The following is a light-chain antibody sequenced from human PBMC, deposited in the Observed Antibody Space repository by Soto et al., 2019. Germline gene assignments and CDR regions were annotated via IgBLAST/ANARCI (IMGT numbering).Light chain of an antibody. Sequence: QGTQSATPLTASAGDRVTTAGQASQSISRWLTWYQQKPGKAPKLLIYEASNLESGVPSRLSGSGSGTEFTLTIGGLQPDDFATYYCQQFNSYPITFGQGTRLEIK. J-gene: IGKJ5*01. CDR3: QQFNSYPIT. CDR1: QSISRW. CDR2: EAS. V-gene: IGKV1-5*01.